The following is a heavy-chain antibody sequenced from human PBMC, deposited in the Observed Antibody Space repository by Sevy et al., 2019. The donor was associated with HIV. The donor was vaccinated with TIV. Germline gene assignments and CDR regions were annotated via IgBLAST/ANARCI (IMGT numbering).Heavy chain of an antibody. Sequence: SETLSLTCAVYGGSFSGFYWSWIRQPPGKGLEWIGEIIHTGNTNYNPSLKSRVTISVDTSKNQFSLNLTPVTAADTAVYYCARGQWEHLYWGQGTLVTVSS. CDR2: IIHTGNT. J-gene: IGHJ4*02. D-gene: IGHD1-26*01. V-gene: IGHV4-34*01. CDR3: ARGQWEHLY. CDR1: GGSFSGFY.